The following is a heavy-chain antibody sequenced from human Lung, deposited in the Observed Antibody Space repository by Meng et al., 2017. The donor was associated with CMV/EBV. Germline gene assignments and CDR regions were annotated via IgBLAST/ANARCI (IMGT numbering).Heavy chain of an antibody. CDR1: GFTVSSHY. Sequence: GGSLRLXCAASGFTVSSHYMCWVRQAPGKGLEWVSVIYSGGSTYYADSVKGRFTISRDNSKNTLYLQMNSLRAEDTAVYYCSSGGNCSSTSCYVYWGQGTLVTVSS. V-gene: IGHV3-53*01. J-gene: IGHJ4*02. CDR3: SSGGNCSSTSCYVY. CDR2: IYSGGST. D-gene: IGHD2-2*01.